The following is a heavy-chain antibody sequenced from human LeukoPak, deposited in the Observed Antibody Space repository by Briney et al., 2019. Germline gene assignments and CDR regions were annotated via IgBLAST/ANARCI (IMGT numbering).Heavy chain of an antibody. CDR3: ARAGGDCSSTSCYSIPLDY. V-gene: IGHV3-74*01. Sequence: PGGSLTLSCAASGFTFSSYWMHWVRQAPGKGLVWVSRINSYGSSTSYADSVKGRITISRDNAKNTLYLQMNSLRAEDTAVYYCARAGGDCSSTSCYSIPLDYWGQGTLVTVSS. CDR2: INSYGSST. J-gene: IGHJ4*02. CDR1: GFTFSSYW. D-gene: IGHD2-2*01.